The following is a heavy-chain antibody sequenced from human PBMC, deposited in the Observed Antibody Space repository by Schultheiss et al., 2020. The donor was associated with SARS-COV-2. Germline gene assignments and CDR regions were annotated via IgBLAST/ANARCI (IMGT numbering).Heavy chain of an antibody. CDR3: ARASTVTTEADYFDY. CDR2: INHSGST. CDR1: GGSFSGYY. Sequence: SETLSLTCAVYGGSFSGYYWSWIRQPPGKGLEWIGEINHSGSTNYNPSLKSRVTMSVDTSKNQFSLKLSSVTAADTAVYYCARASTVTTEADYFDYWGQGTLVTVSS. J-gene: IGHJ4*02. D-gene: IGHD4-17*01. V-gene: IGHV4-34*01.